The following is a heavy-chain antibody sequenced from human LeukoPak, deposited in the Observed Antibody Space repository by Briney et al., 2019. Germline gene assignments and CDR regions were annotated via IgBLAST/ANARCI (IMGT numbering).Heavy chain of an antibody. Sequence: GGSLRLSCAASGFTISTNYMSWVRQAPGKGLEWVSVIYSNGRTQYADSVKGRFTISRDKYRNMVYLQMNSLRAEDTAVYYCAELGITMIGGVWGKGTTVTISS. V-gene: IGHV3-66*01. D-gene: IGHD3-10*02. CDR1: GFTISTNY. CDR3: AELGITMIGGV. J-gene: IGHJ6*04. CDR2: IYSNGRT.